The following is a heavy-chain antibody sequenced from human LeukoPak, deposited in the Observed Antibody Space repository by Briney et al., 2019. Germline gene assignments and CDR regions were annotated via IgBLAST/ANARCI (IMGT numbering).Heavy chain of an antibody. CDR2: ISYDGSNK. V-gene: IGHV3-30*04. Sequence: PGGSLRLSCAASGFTFSSYAMHWVRQAPGKGLEWVAVISYDGSNKYYADSVKGRFTISRDNSKNTLYLQMNSLRAEDTAVYYCAREMEQWLVPLWYWGQGTLVTVSS. CDR3: AREMEQWLVPLWY. J-gene: IGHJ4*02. D-gene: IGHD6-19*01. CDR1: GFTFSSYA.